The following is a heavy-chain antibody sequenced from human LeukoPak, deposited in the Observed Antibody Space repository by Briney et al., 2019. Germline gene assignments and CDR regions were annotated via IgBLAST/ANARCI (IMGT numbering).Heavy chain of an antibody. D-gene: IGHD2-2*01. CDR2: IKQDGSEK. CDR3: ARFGVVPKYYYYYGMDV. J-gene: IGHJ6*02. CDR1: GFTFSSYW. V-gene: IGHV3-7*01. Sequence: GGSLRLSCAASGFTFSSYWMSWVRQAPGKRLEWVANIKQDGSEKYYVDSVKGRFTISRDNAKNSLYLQMNSLRAEDTAVYYCARFGVVPKYYYYYGMDVWGQGTTVTVSS.